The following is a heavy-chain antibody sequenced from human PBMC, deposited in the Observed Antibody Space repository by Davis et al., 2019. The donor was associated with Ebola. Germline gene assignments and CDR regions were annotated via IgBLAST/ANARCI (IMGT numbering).Heavy chain of an antibody. V-gene: IGHV3-74*01. Sequence: GESLKISCAASAFTFSNYWMYWVRQAPGEGLMCVSRINSDGTTTTYADSVKGRVSISRDNAKNTLYLQMNSLRAEDTAVYYCARGRYYGMDVWGQGTTVTVSS. CDR2: INSDGTTT. J-gene: IGHJ6*02. CDR3: ARGRYYGMDV. CDR1: AFTFSNYW.